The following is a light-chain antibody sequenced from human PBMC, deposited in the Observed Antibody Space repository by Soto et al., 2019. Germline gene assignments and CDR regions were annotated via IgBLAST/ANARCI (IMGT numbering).Light chain of an antibody. V-gene: IGKV3-11*01. Sequence: EIALTQSPATLSLSPGERATLSCRASQSVSRYLAWYQQKPGQAPRLLIHDTSTRATGVPATFSGSGSGTDFTLTISSLEPEDFAIYYCQQRFSRPPTFGGGTNVEIK. J-gene: IGKJ4*01. CDR2: DTS. CDR1: QSVSRY. CDR3: QQRFSRPPT.